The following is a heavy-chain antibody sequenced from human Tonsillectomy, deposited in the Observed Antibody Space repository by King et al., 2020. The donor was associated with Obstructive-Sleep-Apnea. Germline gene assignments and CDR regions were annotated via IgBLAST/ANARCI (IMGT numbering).Heavy chain of an antibody. CDR3: ARGDGEFYFDY. V-gene: IGHV4-30-4*01. CDR1: SGSISSGDYH. CDR2: ICYSGST. Sequence: VQLQESGPGLVKPSQTLSLTCTVSSGSISSGDYHWSWIRQPPGKGLEWMGYICYSGSTYYNPSLKSRVTMSVDTSKNQFFLKLSSVTAADTAVYYCARGDGEFYFDYWGRGTLVTVSS. D-gene: IGHD2-21*01. J-gene: IGHJ4*02.